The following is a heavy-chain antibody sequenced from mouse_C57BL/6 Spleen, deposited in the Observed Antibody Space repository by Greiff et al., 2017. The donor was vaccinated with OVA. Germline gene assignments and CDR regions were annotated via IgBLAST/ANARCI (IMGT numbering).Heavy chain of an antibody. V-gene: IGHV1-15*01. CDR2: IDPETGGT. CDR3: TKDYYGSSEGYY. J-gene: IGHJ2*01. CDR1: GYTFTDYE. Sequence: QVQLQQSGAELVRPGASVPLSCKASGYTFTDYEMHWVKQTPVHGLAWIGAIDPETGGTAYNQKFKGKAILTADKSSSTAYMELRSLTSEDSAVYYCTKDYYGSSEGYYWGQGTTLTVSS. D-gene: IGHD1-1*01.